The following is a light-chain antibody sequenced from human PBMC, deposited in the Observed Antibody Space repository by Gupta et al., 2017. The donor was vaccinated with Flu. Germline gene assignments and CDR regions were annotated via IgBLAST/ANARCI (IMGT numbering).Light chain of an antibody. CDR3: SSYTSSSTLEV. V-gene: IGLV2-14*01. J-gene: IGLJ3*02. CDR1: SSDVGGYNY. CDR2: EVS. Sequence: QSAQTHPASVSGSPGQSIPSTCTGTSSDVGGYNYVSWYQQHPGKATKLMIYEVSNRPSGVSNRFSGSKSGNTASLTITGLQAEDEADYYCSSYTSSSTLEVFGGGTKLTVL.